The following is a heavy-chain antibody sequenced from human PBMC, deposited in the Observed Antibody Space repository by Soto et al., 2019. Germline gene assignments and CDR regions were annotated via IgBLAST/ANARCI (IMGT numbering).Heavy chain of an antibody. CDR1: GGSFSGYY. CDR3: ARRRYYDILTGYRRGGYYYGMDV. CDR2: INHSGST. J-gene: IGHJ6*02. Sequence: SSETLSLTCAVYGGSFSGYYWSWIRQPPGKGLEWIGEINHSGSTNYNPSLKSRVTISVDTSKNQFSLKLSSVTAADTAVYYCARRRYYDILTGYRRGGYYYGMDVWGQGTTVTVSS. D-gene: IGHD3-9*01. V-gene: IGHV4-34*01.